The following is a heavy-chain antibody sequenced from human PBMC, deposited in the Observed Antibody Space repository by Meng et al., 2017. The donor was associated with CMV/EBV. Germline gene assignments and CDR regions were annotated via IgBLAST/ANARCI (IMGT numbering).Heavy chain of an antibody. D-gene: IGHD4-17*01. J-gene: IGHJ5*02. V-gene: IGHV3-21*01. CDR3: AGGDDGERPVGA. CDR1: GFTFSSYS. Sequence: GESLKISCAASGFTFSSYSMTWVRQAPGRGLEWVSSISSTSSYLYYADSVQGRFTISRDNAKNSLYLQMNSLRAEDTAVYFCAGGDDGERPVGAWGQGTLVTVSS. CDR2: ISSTSSYL.